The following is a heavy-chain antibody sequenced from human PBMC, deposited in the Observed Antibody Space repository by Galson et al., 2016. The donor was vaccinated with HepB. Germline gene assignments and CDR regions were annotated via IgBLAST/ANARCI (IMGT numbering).Heavy chain of an antibody. CDR3: ASSEDCTSSSCYRAFDF. CDR1: GGSISSYY. CDR2: IYNSGST. Sequence: SETLSLTCTVSGGSISSYYWSWIRQPPGKGLEWIGHIYNSGSTKYNPSLRSRVAMSIDKSKNQFSLELTSVTAADTAVYYCASSEDCTSSSCYRAFDFWGLGTMVTVSS. J-gene: IGHJ3*01. V-gene: IGHV4-59*01. D-gene: IGHD2-2*01.